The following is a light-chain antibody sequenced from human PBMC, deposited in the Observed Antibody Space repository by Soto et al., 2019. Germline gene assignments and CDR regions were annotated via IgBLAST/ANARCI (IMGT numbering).Light chain of an antibody. Sequence: EIVLTQSPATLSLSPGERATLSCRASQSVSSYLAWYQQKPGQAPRLLIYDASNRATGIPARFSGSGSGTDFTLTISRLEPEDFAVYYCQQCGSSPWTFGQGTKVDIK. CDR1: QSVSSY. CDR2: DAS. CDR3: QQCGSSPWT. V-gene: IGKV3-11*01. J-gene: IGKJ1*01.